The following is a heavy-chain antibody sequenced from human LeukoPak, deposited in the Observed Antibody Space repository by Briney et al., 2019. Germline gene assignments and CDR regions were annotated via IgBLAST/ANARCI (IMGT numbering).Heavy chain of an antibody. CDR2: IYNDGST. CDR3: ARDPAWLYFHF. Sequence: GDSLRLSCAGSGFAVSNNYMSWVRQAPGKGLEWVSVIYNDGSTYYADSVKGRFTISRDNSKNTLYLQMNSLRPEDSAIYYCARDPAWLYFHFWGQGTLVAVSS. CDR1: GFAVSNNY. D-gene: IGHD3-10*01. J-gene: IGHJ1*01. V-gene: IGHV3-53*01.